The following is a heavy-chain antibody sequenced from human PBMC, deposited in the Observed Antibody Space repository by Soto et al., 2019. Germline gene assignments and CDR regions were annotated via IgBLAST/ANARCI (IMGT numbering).Heavy chain of an antibody. CDR2: VYYSGAT. Sequence: SETMSLTCTVSGDSMTNNYWGWIRQPPGKGLEWIGYVYYSGATNYNPSLKSRVSMSPDPSRNQFSLKLTSVTAADTAVYYCARAMGDWGTYYYYYGMDVWGQGTMVTVSS. CDR1: GDSMTNNY. CDR3: ARAMGDWGTYYYYYGMDV. J-gene: IGHJ6*02. V-gene: IGHV4-59*01. D-gene: IGHD3-16*01.